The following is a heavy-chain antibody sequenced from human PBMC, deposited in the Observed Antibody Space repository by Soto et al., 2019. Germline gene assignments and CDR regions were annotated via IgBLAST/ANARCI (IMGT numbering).Heavy chain of an antibody. V-gene: IGHV3-23*01. CDR1: GLNFSGAA. CDR3: ALRKTGSDFDY. J-gene: IGHJ4*02. CDR2: ISGSGGST. D-gene: IGHD1-26*01. Sequence: GSLRLSWVASGLNFSGAAMSWVRQAPGKGLEWVSAISGSGGSTYYADSVKGRFTISRDNSKNTLYLQMNTLRAEDTAIYYCALRKTGSDFDYWGQGSQVTGSS.